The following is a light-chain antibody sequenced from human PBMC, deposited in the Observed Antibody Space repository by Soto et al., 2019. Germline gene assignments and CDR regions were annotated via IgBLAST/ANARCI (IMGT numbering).Light chain of an antibody. CDR3: CSYAGSSTYV. CDR1: SSDVGSYNL. J-gene: IGLJ1*01. Sequence: QSVLTQPASVSGSPGQSITISCTGTSSDVGSYNLVSWYQQHPGKAPKLMIYEVSKRPSGVSNRFSGSKSGNTASLTISGLQAEDEADYYCCSYAGSSTYVFGTGTKVTLL. V-gene: IGLV2-23*02. CDR2: EVS.